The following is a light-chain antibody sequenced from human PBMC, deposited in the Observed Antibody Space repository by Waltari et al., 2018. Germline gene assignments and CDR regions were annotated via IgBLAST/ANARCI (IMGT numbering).Light chain of an antibody. CDR1: TSNIGSNV. CDR2: SNC. J-gene: IGLJ2*01. Sequence: QSEVTQPPSASGAPGQRVTIPCSGTTSNIGSNVVNWYQQLPGTAPKLLIFSNCQRPSGVPDRFSGSKSGTSASLAITGLQSEDEADYFCAAWDDSLNSVTFGGGTRVTVL. CDR3: AAWDDSLNSVT. V-gene: IGLV1-44*01.